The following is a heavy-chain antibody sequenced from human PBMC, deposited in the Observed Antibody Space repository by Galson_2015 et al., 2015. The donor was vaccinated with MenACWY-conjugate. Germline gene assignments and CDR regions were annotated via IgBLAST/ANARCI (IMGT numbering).Heavy chain of an antibody. J-gene: IGHJ6*02. Sequence: AMRLSCAVSGFTFRNYWMNWGRQAPGKGLEWVASIKKDGSEKYYVDSVKGRFTISRDNTKNSMYLEMNSLRAEDTAVYYCSRGHYGMDVWGQGTTVTASS. CDR1: GFTFRNYW. V-gene: IGHV3-7*03. CDR2: IKKDGSEK. CDR3: SRGHYGMDV.